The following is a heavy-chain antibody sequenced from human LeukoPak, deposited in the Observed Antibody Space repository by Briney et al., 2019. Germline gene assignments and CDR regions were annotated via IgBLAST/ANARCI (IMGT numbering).Heavy chain of an antibody. V-gene: IGHV3-30*18. CDR1: GFTFSSYG. CDR3: AKDGAPLSPRGQPLDY. Sequence: GGSLRLSCAASGFTFSSYGMHWVRQAPGKGLEWVAVISYDGSNKYYADSVKGRFTISRDNSKNTLYLQMNSLRAEDTAVYYCAKDGAPLSPRGQPLDYWGQGTLVTVSS. D-gene: IGHD2-2*01. CDR2: ISYDGSNK. J-gene: IGHJ4*02.